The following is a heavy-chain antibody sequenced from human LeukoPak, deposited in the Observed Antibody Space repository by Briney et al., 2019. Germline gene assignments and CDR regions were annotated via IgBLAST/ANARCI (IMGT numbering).Heavy chain of an antibody. D-gene: IGHD6-19*01. V-gene: IGHV4-59*01. CDR3: ARASSGWLLGYFDY. J-gene: IGHJ4*02. CDR2: IYYSGST. Sequence: SETLSLTCTVSGGSISSYYWSWIRQPPGKGLEWIGYIYYSGSTNYNPSLKSRVTISVDTSKNQFSLKLSSVTAADTAVYYCARASSGWLLGYFDYWGQGTLVTVFS. CDR1: GGSISSYY.